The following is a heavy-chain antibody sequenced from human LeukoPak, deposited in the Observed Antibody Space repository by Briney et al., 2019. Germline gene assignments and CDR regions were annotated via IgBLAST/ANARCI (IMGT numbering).Heavy chain of an antibody. Sequence: QPGGSLRLSCAASGFTFNNYWMQWVRQAPGKGLVWASIINGDGSATDYADSVKGRFTISRDNAKNTLYLQMTSLRAEDTALYYCARDRGWRQNDNWGQGTLVTVSS. CDR3: ARDRGWRQNDN. CDR2: INGDGSAT. V-gene: IGHV3-74*01. CDR1: GFTFNNYW. D-gene: IGHD5-24*01. J-gene: IGHJ4*02.